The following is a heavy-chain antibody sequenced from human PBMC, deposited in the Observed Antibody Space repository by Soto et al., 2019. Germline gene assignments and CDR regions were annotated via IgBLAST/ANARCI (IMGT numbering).Heavy chain of an antibody. Sequence: PSETLSLTCTFSGSAIIVYYWTWIRQSPERGLEWIGYIHYSGSANYNPSLNSRLTMSVDRSKSQFSMKLASVTAADTAVYYCARGVGGSCINWFDPWGQGRRVTVSS. D-gene: IGHD3-16*01. CDR2: IHYSGSA. CDR3: ARGVGGSCINWFDP. J-gene: IGHJ5*02. V-gene: IGHV4-59*12. CDR1: GSAIIVYY.